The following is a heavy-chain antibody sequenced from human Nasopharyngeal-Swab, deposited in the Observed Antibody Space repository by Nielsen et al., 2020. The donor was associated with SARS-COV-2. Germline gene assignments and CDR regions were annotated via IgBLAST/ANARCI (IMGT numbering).Heavy chain of an antibody. CDR1: GGSISFGSYY. V-gene: IGHV4-61*02. J-gene: IGHJ4*02. CDR2: IYSSGNT. D-gene: IGHD2-2*01. Sequence: LRLSCTVSGGSISFGSYYWIWIRQPAGKGLEWIGRIYSSGNTNYNPSLESRVTISIDTSKNQFSLKLSSVTAADTAVYYCASSYCSSTSCSYYFDYWGQGTLVTVSS. CDR3: ASSYCSSTSCSYYFDY.